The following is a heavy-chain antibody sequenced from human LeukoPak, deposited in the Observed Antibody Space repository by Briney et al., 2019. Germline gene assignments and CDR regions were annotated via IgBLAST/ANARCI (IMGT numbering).Heavy chain of an antibody. J-gene: IGHJ3*02. CDR2: INRSGST. CDR1: GGSFRGYY. D-gene: IGHD3-22*01. V-gene: IGHV4-34*01. CDR3: ASLTTADAFDI. Sequence: TSETLSLTCAVYGGSFRGYYWSWIRQPPGKGLEWIGEINRSGSTKYNPSLKSRVTMSVDTSKNQFSLKLSSVTAADTAVFYCASLTTADAFDIWGQGTMVTVSS.